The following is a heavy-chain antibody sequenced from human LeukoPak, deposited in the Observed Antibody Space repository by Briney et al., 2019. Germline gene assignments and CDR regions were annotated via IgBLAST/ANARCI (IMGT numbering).Heavy chain of an antibody. CDR2: IGTAGDT. Sequence: GGSLRLSCAASGFTFSSYDMHWVRQATGKGLEWVSAIGTAGDTYYPGSVKGRFTISRENAKNSLYLQMNSLRAGDTAVYYCARVSYGDYGRGAFDIWGQGTMVTVSS. V-gene: IGHV3-13*01. CDR1: GFTFSSYD. D-gene: IGHD4-17*01. CDR3: ARVSYGDYGRGAFDI. J-gene: IGHJ3*02.